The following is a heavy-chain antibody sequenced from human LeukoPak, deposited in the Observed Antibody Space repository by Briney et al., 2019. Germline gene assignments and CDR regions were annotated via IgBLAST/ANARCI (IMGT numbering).Heavy chain of an antibody. CDR1: GYTFSSYG. V-gene: IGHV1-18*01. Sequence: ASVKVSCKGSGYTFSSYGITWVRQAPGQGLEWMGWINIYKGNTNYAQKLQGRVTMTADTSTTTDYMELRSLRSDDTAVYYCARDPGHCRHGVCYPVPTYWGQGTLVTVSS. CDR3: ARDPGHCRHGVCYPVPTY. J-gene: IGHJ4*02. D-gene: IGHD2-8*01. CDR2: INIYKGNT.